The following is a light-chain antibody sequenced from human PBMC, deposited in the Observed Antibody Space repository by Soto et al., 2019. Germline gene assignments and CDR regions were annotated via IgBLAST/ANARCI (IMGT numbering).Light chain of an antibody. V-gene: IGLV1-51*01. J-gene: IGLJ1*01. CDR3: GTWDSSLSAEV. CDR1: SSNIGNNY. CDR2: DNN. Sequence: QSVLTQPPSVSAAPGQKVTISCSGSSSNIGNNYVSWYQQLPGTAPKLLIYDNNKRPSGIPDRFSGSKSGTSATLGITGLQTGDDADYYCGTWDSSLSAEVFGTGTNVTVL.